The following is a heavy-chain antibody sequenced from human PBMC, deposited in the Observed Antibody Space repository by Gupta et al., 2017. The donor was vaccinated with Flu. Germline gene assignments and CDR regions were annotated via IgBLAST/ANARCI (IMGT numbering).Heavy chain of an antibody. J-gene: IGHJ6*02. CDR2: IIPKFDTP. CDR3: ARDYDGRGTYYYYYSGMNV. D-gene: IGHD3-22*01. Sequence: QVRLVHSGAEVTKPGSSVKVSCKASGGPFDSTTITWVRQAPGQGLEWMGGIIPKFDTPNYAQKFQGRVTIAADKSTTTVYMELSSLRSDDTAVYYCARDYDGRGTYYYYYSGMNVGGQGTTVNVS. V-gene: IGHV1-69*06. CDR1: GGPFDSTT.